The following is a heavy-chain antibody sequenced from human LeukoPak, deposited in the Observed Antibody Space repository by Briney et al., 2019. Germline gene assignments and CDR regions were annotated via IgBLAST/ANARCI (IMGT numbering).Heavy chain of an antibody. CDR3: ARLRVSRGDNYFDY. D-gene: IGHD3-16*01. V-gene: IGHV4-38-2*01. J-gene: IGHJ4*02. CDR1: GYSISSGYY. CDR2: IYHSGST. Sequence: NPSETLSLTCAVSGYSISSGYYWGWIRQPPGKGLEWIGSIYHSGSTYYNPSLKSRVTISVDTSKNQSSLKLSSVTAADTAVYYCARLRVSRGDNYFDYWGQGTLVTVSS.